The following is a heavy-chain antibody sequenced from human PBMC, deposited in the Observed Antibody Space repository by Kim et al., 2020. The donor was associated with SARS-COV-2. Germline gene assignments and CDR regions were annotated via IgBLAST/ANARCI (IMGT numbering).Heavy chain of an antibody. CDR3: ARHFPYYYDSSGYYFSDY. V-gene: IGHV4-39*01. J-gene: IGHJ4*02. Sequence: KGRVTISVDTSKNQFSLKLSSVTAADTAVYYCARHFPYYYDSSGYYFSDYWGQGTLVTVSS. D-gene: IGHD3-22*01.